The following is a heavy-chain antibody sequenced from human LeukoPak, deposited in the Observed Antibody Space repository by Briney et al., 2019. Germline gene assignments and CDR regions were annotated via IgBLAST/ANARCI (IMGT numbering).Heavy chain of an antibody. D-gene: IGHD3-22*01. J-gene: IGHJ4*02. CDR3: ARDQRDYYDSSGYAFDY. CDR2: ISSSSTI. CDR1: GFTFSSYS. V-gene: IGHV3-48*01. Sequence: GGSLRLSCAASGFTFSSYSMNWVRQAPGKGPEWVSYISSSSTIYYADSVKGRFTISRDNAKNSLYLQMNSLRAEDTAVYYCARDQRDYYDSSGYAFDYWGQGTLVTVSS.